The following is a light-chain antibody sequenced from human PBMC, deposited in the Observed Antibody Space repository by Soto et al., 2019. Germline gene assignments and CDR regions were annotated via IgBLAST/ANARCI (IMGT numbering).Light chain of an antibody. V-gene: IGLV1-51*01. CDR1: SSNIGNNY. CDR2: DNN. J-gene: IGLJ2*01. CDR3: GTWDSSLSAVV. Sequence: QSVLTQPPSFSAAPGQKVTISCSGSSSNIGNNYVSWYQQLPGTAPKLLIYDNNERPSGIPDRFSGSKSGTSATLGITGLQTGDEVDYYCGTWDSSLSAVVFGGGTKLTVL.